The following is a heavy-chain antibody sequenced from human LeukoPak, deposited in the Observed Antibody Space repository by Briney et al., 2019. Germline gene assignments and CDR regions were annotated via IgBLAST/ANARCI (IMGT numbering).Heavy chain of an antibody. D-gene: IGHD3-22*01. CDR1: GGSISNYY. J-gene: IGHJ3*02. Sequence: SETLSLTCTVSGGSISNYYWSWIRQPPGRGLEWIGYIYYSGSTNYDPSLKSRVTISVDTSKNQFSLKLSSVTAADTAVYYCARDSPYYSDSSGYLSAFDIWGQGTMVTVSS. CDR3: ARDSPYYSDSSGYLSAFDI. CDR2: IYYSGST. V-gene: IGHV4-59*01.